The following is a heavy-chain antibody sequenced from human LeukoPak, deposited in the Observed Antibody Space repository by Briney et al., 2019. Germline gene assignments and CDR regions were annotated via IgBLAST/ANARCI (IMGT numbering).Heavy chain of an antibody. V-gene: IGHV1-18*01. CDR1: GYTFTNYG. D-gene: IGHD2-15*01. Sequence: ASVKVSCKASGYTFTNYGISWVRQAPGQGLEWMVWISPYNGNTNYAQKFQGRVTMTTDTSTTTAYMELRSLRSDDTAVYYCARDLDIVVVAAAVRHYGLDVWGQGTTVTVSS. J-gene: IGHJ6*02. CDR2: ISPYNGNT. CDR3: ARDLDIVVVAAAVRHYGLDV.